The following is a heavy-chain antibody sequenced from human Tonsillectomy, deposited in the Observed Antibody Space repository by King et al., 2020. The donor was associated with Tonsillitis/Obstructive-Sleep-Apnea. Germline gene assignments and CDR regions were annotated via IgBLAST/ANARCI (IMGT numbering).Heavy chain of an antibody. J-gene: IGHJ5*02. CDR1: GGSISSSSYY. D-gene: IGHD2-2*01. CDR3: ARHRGYCSSTSCKYNWFDP. Sequence: QLQESGPGLVKPSETLSLTCTVSGGSISSSSYYWGWIRQPPGKGLEWIGSINYSGSTYHNPSLKSRVTISADTSKNQFSLKLNSVTAADTAVYYCARHRGYCSSTSCKYNWFDPWGQGTLVTVSS. V-gene: IGHV4-39*01. CDR2: INYSGST.